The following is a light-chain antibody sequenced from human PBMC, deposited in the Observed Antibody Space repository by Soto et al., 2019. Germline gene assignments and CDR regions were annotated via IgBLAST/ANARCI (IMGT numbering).Light chain of an antibody. CDR2: EVS. CDR3: SSYTSRSTLV. J-gene: IGLJ2*01. Sequence: QSARTQPASGSGSPGQSSTISCSGTRSDVGGDNYVSWYQQHPGKAPKLRMYEVSNRPSGVSNRFSGSKSGNTASLTISGLKAEDEADYYCSSYTSRSTLVVGGGTKVTVL. V-gene: IGLV2-14*01. CDR1: RSDVGGDNY.